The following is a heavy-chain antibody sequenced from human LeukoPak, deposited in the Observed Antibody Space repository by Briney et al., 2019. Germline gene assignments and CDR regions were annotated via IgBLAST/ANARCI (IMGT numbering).Heavy chain of an antibody. J-gene: IGHJ4*02. CDR3: ARETTVTYDY. V-gene: IGHV3-48*03. Sequence: QPGGSLRLSCAASGFTFSSYAMHWVRQAPGKGLEWVSYISSSGSTIYYADSVKGRFTISRDNAKNSLYLQMNSLRAEDTAVYYCARETTVTYDYWGQGTLVTVSS. CDR1: GFTFSSYA. D-gene: IGHD4-17*01. CDR2: ISSSGSTI.